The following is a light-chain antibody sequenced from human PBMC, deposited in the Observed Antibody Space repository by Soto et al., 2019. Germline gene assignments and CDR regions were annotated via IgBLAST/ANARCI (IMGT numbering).Light chain of an antibody. Sequence: EIVMTQSPATLSVSPGERATLSCRASQGVGSTLAWYQQKPGQTPRLLIYGASTRATGIPARFSGSGSGTEFTLTINSLQSEDFAVYYCQRYNNWPPAFGGGTKVDIK. CDR1: QGVGST. V-gene: IGKV3-15*01. CDR2: GAS. CDR3: QRYNNWPPA. J-gene: IGKJ4*01.